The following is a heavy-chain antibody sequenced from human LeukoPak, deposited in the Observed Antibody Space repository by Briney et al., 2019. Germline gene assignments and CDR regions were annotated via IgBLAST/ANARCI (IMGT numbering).Heavy chain of an antibody. CDR3: ARAPNYYDSSGYFQH. Sequence: GGSLRLSCAASGFTFSSYEMNWVRQAPGKGLEWVSYISSSGSTIHYADSVKGRFTISRDNAKNSLYLQMNSLRAEDTAVYYCARAPNYYDSSGYFQHWGQGTLVTVSS. CDR1: GFTFSSYE. J-gene: IGHJ1*01. CDR2: ISSSGSTI. V-gene: IGHV3-48*03. D-gene: IGHD3-22*01.